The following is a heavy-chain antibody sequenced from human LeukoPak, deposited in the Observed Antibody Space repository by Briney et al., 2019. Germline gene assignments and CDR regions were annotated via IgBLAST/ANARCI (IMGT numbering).Heavy chain of an antibody. V-gene: IGHV4-59*08. CDR2: AYYSGST. D-gene: IGHD6-19*01. CDR1: DGFISNYY. J-gene: IGHJ5*02. CDR3: ARNSAVATSRSWFDP. Sequence: SETLSLTCSVFDGFISNYYWSWIRQPPGKGLEWIGYAYYSGSTTYNPSLESRVIISVDTSKNQFSLKLTAVTAADTAVYYCARNSAVATSRSWFDPWGQGTLVTVSS.